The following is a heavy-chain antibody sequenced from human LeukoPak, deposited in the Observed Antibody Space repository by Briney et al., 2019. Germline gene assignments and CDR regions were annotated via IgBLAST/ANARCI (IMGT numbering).Heavy chain of an antibody. V-gene: IGHV3-23*01. CDR2: ISGSGGST. Sequence: PGGSLRLSCAASGFTFSSYAMSWVRQAPGKGLEWVSAISGSGGSTYYADSVKGRFTISRDNSKNTLYLQMNSLKTDDTAVYYCTTFPLGDPWGQGTLVTVSS. D-gene: IGHD3-16*01. J-gene: IGHJ5*02. CDR3: TTFPLGDP. CDR1: GFTFSSYA.